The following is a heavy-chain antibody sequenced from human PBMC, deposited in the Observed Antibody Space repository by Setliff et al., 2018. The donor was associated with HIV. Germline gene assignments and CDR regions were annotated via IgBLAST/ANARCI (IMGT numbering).Heavy chain of an antibody. J-gene: IGHJ4*02. V-gene: IGHV4-39*01. CDR3: ASVTLFVRFDF. CDR1: GGPISSSSYY. Sequence: KTSETLSLTCSVSGGPISSSSYYWGWIRQPPGKGLEWIGNIYSSGNTYYNPSLKSRLTISVDTSKNQLSLKLSSLNAADTSMYFCASVTLFVRFDFWGLGTLVTVSS. D-gene: IGHD3-10*02. CDR2: IYSSGNT.